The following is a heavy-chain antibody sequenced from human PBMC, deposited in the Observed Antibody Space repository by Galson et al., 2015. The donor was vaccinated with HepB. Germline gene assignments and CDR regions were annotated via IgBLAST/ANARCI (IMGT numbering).Heavy chain of an antibody. D-gene: IGHD2-15*01. J-gene: IGHJ6*02. CDR2: IHHTDDP. Sequence: ETLSLTCTVSGGPISSNNYYWGWIRQPPGKGMEWIGTIHHTDDPYYNSALKSRATIFIDMSNNHFSLRLTSVTAADTAVYYCAGDELRGGYYVMDVWGQGTAVTVSS. CDR3: AGDELRGGYYVMDV. CDR1: GGPISSNNYY. V-gene: IGHV4-39*02.